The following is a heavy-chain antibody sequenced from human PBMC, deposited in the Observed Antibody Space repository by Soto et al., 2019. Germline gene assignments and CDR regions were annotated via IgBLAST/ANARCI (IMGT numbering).Heavy chain of an antibody. Sequence: ASVKGSCKASGYTFTSYGISWVRQAPGQGLEWMGWISAYNGNTNYAQKLQGRVTMTTDTSTSTAYMELRSLRSDDTAVYCCARKDYYDSSGYRRDFDYWGQGTLVTVSS. D-gene: IGHD3-22*01. V-gene: IGHV1-18*01. CDR1: GYTFTSYG. CDR2: ISAYNGNT. J-gene: IGHJ4*02. CDR3: ARKDYYDSSGYRRDFDY.